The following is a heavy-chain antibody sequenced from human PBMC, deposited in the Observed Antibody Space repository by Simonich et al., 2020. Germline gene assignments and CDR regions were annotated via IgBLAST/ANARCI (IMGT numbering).Heavy chain of an antibody. D-gene: IGHD7-27*01. CDR2: ISYDGSNK. V-gene: IGHV3-30*07. Sequence: QVQLVESGGGVVQPGRSLRLSWAASGFTFSGYAMHWVRPAPGKGQEGVAVISYDGSNKYYADSVKGRFTISRDNSKNTLYLQMNSLRAEDTAVYYCARDRNWGWFDPWGQGTLVTVSS. CDR3: ARDRNWGWFDP. J-gene: IGHJ5*02. CDR1: GFTFSGYA.